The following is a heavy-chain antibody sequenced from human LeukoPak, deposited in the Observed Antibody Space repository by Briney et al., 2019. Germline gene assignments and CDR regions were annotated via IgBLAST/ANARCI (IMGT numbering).Heavy chain of an antibody. CDR3: ARVGTVTTVLDL. CDR2: IIPIFGTA. V-gene: IGHV1-69*05. J-gene: IGHJ5*02. Sequence: SVKVSCKASGGTFSSYAISWVRQAPGQGLEWMGGIIPIFGTANYAQKFQGRVTITTDESTSTAYMELSSLRSEDTAVYYCARVGTVTTVLDLWGQGTLVTVSS. CDR1: GGTFSSYA. D-gene: IGHD4-17*01.